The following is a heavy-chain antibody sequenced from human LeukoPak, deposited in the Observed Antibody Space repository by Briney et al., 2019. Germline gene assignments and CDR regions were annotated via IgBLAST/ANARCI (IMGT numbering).Heavy chain of an antibody. Sequence: PSETLSLTCAVYGGSFSGYYCNWIRQPPGRGLEWIGEINHSRSTNYNPSLKSRVTISVDTSKNQFSLKLSSVTAADTAVYYCARHGSGSYYRFAWFDPWGQGTLVTVSS. CDR3: ARHGSGSYYRFAWFDP. V-gene: IGHV4-34*01. D-gene: IGHD3-10*01. CDR2: INHSRST. J-gene: IGHJ5*02. CDR1: GGSFSGYY.